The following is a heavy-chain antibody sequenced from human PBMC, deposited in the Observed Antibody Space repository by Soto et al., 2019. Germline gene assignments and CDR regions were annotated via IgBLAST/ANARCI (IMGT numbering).Heavy chain of an antibody. Sequence: GGSLRLSCAASGFTFSSYSMNWVRQAPGKGLEWVSYISSSSSTIYYADSVKGRFTISRDNAKNSLYLQMNSLRDEDTAVYYCARDTPLVDFWSVGWFDPWGQGTLVTVSS. CDR2: ISSSSSTI. CDR1: GFTFSSYS. J-gene: IGHJ5*02. V-gene: IGHV3-48*02. D-gene: IGHD3-3*01. CDR3: ARDTPLVDFWSVGWFDP.